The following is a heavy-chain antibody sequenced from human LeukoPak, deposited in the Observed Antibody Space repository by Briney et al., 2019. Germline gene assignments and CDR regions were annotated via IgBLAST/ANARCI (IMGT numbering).Heavy chain of an antibody. D-gene: IGHD4-17*01. CDR1: RFTLRSYS. CDR2: ISSSSGYI. Sequence: VGSPRLSSAASRFTLRSYSMRGGCEGPQERVWRVSSISSSSGYIYYADSVKGRFTISRDNSKSTLYLQMNSLRVENMPVYFCARGEHYGDFFDYWGQGTLVTVSS. CDR3: ARGEHYGDFFDY. J-gene: IGHJ4*02. V-gene: IGHV3-21*04.